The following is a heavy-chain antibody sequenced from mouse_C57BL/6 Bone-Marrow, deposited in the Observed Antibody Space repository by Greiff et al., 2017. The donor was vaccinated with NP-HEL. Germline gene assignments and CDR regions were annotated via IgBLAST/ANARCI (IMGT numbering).Heavy chain of an antibody. CDR2: IWWDDDK. CDR1: GFSLSTFGMG. D-gene: IGHD1-1*01. J-gene: IGHJ2*01. Sequence: QVTLKVSGPGILQPSQTLSLTCSFSGFSLSTFGMGVGWIRQPSGKGLEWLAHIWWDDDKYYNPALKSRLTISKDTSKNQVFLKIANVDTADTATYYCARGSFRYYYGSSWGFDDWGQGTTLTVAS. CDR3: ARGSFRYYYGSSWGFDD. V-gene: IGHV8-8*01.